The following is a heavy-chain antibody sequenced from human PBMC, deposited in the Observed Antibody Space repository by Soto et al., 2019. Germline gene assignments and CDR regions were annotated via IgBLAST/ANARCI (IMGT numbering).Heavy chain of an antibody. J-gene: IGHJ4*02. CDR2: ISWNSGSI. CDR3: AKDEGL. V-gene: IGHV3-9*01. Sequence: GGSLRLSCAASGCTFDDYAMHCVRQAPGKGLEWVSGISWNSGSIGYADSVKGRFTISRDNAKNSLYLQMNSLRAEDTALYYCAKDEGLWGQGTLVTVSS. CDR1: GCTFDDYA.